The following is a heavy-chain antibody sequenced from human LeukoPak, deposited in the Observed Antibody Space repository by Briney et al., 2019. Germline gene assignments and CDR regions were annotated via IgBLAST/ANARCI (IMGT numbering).Heavy chain of an antibody. CDR1: GFTFSSYA. CDR2: ISGSGGST. D-gene: IGHD4-23*01. V-gene: IGHV3-23*01. J-gene: IGHJ4*02. Sequence: QSGGSLRLSCAASGFTFSSYAMSWVRQAPGKGLEWVSAISGSGGSTYYADSVKGRFTISRDNSKNTLYLQMNSLRAEDTAVYYGAKDWADSTVADYFDYWGQGTLVTVSS. CDR3: AKDWADSTVADYFDY.